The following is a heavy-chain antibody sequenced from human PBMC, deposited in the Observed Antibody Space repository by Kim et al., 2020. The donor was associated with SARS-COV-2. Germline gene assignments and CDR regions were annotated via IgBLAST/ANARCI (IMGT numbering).Heavy chain of an antibody. CDR3: ARTGYCSSTSCYDRSYFDD. CDR2: IYYSGST. CDR1: GGSIGSSSYY. Sequence: SETLSLTCTVSGGSIGSSSYYWVWIRQPPGKGLEWIGSIYYSGSTYYKPSLKSRVTISVDTSKNQFSLNLSSVTAADTAVYYCARTGYCSSTSCYDRSYFDDWWEGSLVIVAS. V-gene: IGHV4-39*07. D-gene: IGHD2-2*01. J-gene: IGHJ4*02.